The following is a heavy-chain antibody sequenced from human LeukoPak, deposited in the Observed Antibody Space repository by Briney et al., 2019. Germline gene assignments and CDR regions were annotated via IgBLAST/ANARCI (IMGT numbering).Heavy chain of an antibody. D-gene: IGHD3-22*01. J-gene: IGHJ4*02. CDR1: GGSISSGSYY. Sequence: SETLSLTCTVSGGSISSGSYYWSWIRQPAGKGLEWIGRIYTSGSTNYNPSLKSRVTMSVDTSKNQFSLKLSSVTAADTAVYYSASEAYYYDSSGYFRFDYWGQGTLVTVSS. CDR2: IYTSGST. V-gene: IGHV4-61*02. CDR3: ASEAYYYDSSGYFRFDY.